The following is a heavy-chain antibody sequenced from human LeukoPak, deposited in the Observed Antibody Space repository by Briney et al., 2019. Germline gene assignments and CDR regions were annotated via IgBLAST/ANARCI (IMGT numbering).Heavy chain of an antibody. D-gene: IGHD6-19*01. CDR1: GFTFSTEA. CDR3: AKGLGFLPQFDY. CDR2: IGDSGTTT. Sequence: GGSLRLSCAASGFTFSTEAITWVRQAPGKGLEWVSTIGDSGTTTYYADSVKGRFTISRDNSKNTVYLQMNSLRAEDTALYYCAKGLGFLPQFDYWGQRTLVAVSS. J-gene: IGHJ4*02. V-gene: IGHV3-23*01.